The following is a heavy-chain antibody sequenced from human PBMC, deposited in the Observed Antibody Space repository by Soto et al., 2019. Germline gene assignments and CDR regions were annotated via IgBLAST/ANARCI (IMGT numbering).Heavy chain of an antibody. CDR3: ARVDDYVWGSFRP. Sequence: GASVKVSCKASGYTFTTHGISWVRQAPGQGLEWMGWISPYNGKTTYAQKVQGRVTMTTDTSTSTAYMELRGLRSGDTAVYYCARVDDYVWGSFRPWGQGTQVTVSS. CDR1: GYTFTTHG. CDR2: ISPYNGKT. D-gene: IGHD3-16*02. V-gene: IGHV1-18*04. J-gene: IGHJ4*02.